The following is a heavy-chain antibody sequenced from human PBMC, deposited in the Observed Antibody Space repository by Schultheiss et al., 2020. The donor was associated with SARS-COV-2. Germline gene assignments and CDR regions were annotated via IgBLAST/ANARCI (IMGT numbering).Heavy chain of an antibody. J-gene: IGHJ4*02. CDR1: GGSFSGYY. CDR2: IYNSGST. Sequence: SETLSLTCAVYGGSFSGYYWSWIRQSPGKGLEWIGYIYNSGSTNYNPSLKSRVTISLDTSNNQLSLILSSVTAADTAVYYCARRAYCGDDCFPFDYWGQGTLVTVSS. CDR3: ARRAYCGDDCFPFDY. D-gene: IGHD2-21*01. V-gene: IGHV4-59*08.